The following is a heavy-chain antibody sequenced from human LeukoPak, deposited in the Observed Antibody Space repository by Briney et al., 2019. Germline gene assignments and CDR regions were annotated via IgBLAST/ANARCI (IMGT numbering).Heavy chain of an antibody. V-gene: IGHV3-11*01. CDR1: GFTFSDYY. D-gene: IGHD3-3*01. J-gene: IGHJ4*02. Sequence: GGSLRLSCAASGFTFSDYYMSWIPEAPGKGREWVSYISSSGSTIYYADSVKGRFTISMDNAKNSLYLQMNSLRAEDKAVYFRARDGGYDFWTGYYTGRSYGGYWGQGTLVTVSS. CDR2: ISSSGSTI. CDR3: ARDGGYDFWTGYYTGRSYGGY.